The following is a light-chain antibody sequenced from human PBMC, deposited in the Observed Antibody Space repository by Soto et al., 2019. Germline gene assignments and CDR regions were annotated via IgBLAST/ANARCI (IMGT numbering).Light chain of an antibody. J-gene: IGKJ1*01. V-gene: IGKV1-39*01. CDR3: QQTYSIPWT. Sequence: DIQITQSPTSLFLCVLDIVSISCRASQNIVNYLHWYQRKPGTAPRLLISRASTVRSGVPPRFSGSGSGRDFTLTISSLRPEDIGTYFCQQTYSIPWTFGPGTKVDIK. CDR1: QNIVNY. CDR2: RAS.